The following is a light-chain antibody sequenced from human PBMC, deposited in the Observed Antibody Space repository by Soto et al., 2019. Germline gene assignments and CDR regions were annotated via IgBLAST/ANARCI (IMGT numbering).Light chain of an antibody. CDR3: QQRSNWPPTT. CDR1: QSVSSY. Sequence: EIVLTQSPATLSLSPGERATLSCRASQSVSSYLAWYQQKPGQAPRLLIYDASNRATGIPARFSGSGSGTDFTLTLSSLETEDFSVYYCQQRSNWPPTTFGQGTRLEIK. V-gene: IGKV3-11*01. J-gene: IGKJ5*01. CDR2: DAS.